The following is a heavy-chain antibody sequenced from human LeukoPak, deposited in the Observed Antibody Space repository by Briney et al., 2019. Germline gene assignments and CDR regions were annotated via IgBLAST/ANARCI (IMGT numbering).Heavy chain of an antibody. V-gene: IGHV3-23*01. CDR1: GFTFSSYG. CDR2: ISGSGGST. CDR3: AKVYRRDYVSDWFDP. Sequence: GGSLRLSCAASGFTFSSYGMSWVRQAPGKGLEWVSAISGSGGSTYYADSVKGRFTISRDNSKNTLYLQMNSLRAEDTAVYYCAKVYRRDYVSDWFDPWGQGTLVTVSS. J-gene: IGHJ5*02. D-gene: IGHD3-16*01.